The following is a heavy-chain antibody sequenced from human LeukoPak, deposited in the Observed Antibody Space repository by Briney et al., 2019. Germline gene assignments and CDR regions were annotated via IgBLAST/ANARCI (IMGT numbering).Heavy chain of an antibody. D-gene: IGHD7-27*01. Sequence: SGTLSLTCAVSGDSISSSYWSRWVRQPPGKGLEWIGEIYYSDSTNYNSSLKSRVTISVDKSKNQFSLKLYSVTAADTAVYYCARRGPHATGEGLGYWGQGTLVTVSS. V-gene: IGHV4-4*02. CDR3: ARRGPHATGEGLGY. CDR1: GDSISSSYW. CDR2: IYYSDST. J-gene: IGHJ4*02.